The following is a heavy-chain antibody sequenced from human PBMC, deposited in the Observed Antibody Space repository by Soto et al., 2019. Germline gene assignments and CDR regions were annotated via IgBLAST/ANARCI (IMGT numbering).Heavy chain of an antibody. CDR2: IYWDDDK. CDR1: GFPLSTSEVG. CDR3: ARLTDLFIMFDF. Sequence: ESGPTLVNPTQTLTLTCTFSGFPLSTSEVGVGWIRQPPGKALELLGIIYWDDDKRYSPLLNKRLTITKDTSKNQVVLTMTNMDSVDTGTYYCARLTDLFIMFDFWGQGTQVTVSS. V-gene: IGHV2-5*02. D-gene: IGHD3-16*01. J-gene: IGHJ4*02.